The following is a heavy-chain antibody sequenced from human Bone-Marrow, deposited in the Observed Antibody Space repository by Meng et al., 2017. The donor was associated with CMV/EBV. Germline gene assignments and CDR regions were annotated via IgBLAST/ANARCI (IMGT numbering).Heavy chain of an antibody. CDR1: GGSFSGYY. Sequence: SETLSLTCAVYGGSFSGYYWSWIRQPPGKGLEWIGEINHSGSTNYNPSLKSRVTISVDTSKNQFSLKLSSVTAADTAVYYCAREGDYYGSPPLAYWGPGKRVTGAS. V-gene: IGHV4-34*01. CDR2: INHSGST. CDR3: AREGDYYGSPPLAY. D-gene: IGHD3-10*01. J-gene: IGHJ4*02.